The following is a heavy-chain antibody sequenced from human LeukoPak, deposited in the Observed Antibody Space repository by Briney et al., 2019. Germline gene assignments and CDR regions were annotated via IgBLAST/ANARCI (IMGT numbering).Heavy chain of an antibody. D-gene: IGHD1-1*01. J-gene: IGHJ5*01. CDR1: GFTFTNFA. CDR3: AKDLGVLRSGERHPDNWFDS. V-gene: IGHV3-33*06. Sequence: GGSLRLSCAASGFTFTNFAMHWVRQAPGKGLVWVAVIWSDGSRKEYIDSVKDRFTVSRDNSKNTLYLQMNSLRAEDTALYFCAKDLGVLRSGERHPDNWFDSWGQGTLVTVSS. CDR2: IWSDGSRK.